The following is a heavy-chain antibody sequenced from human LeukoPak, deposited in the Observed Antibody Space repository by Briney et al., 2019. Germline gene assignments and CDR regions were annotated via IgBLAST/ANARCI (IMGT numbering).Heavy chain of an antibody. CDR1: GYPFPTYG. CDR3: AREWWGYDVLTGDNWFDP. CDR2: ISTYNGDT. V-gene: IGHV1-18*01. Sequence: VKVSCKASGYPFPTYGIDWVRQAPGQGLEWMGWISTYNGDTNYAQKFQGRVTMTTDTSTNTAYIELRSLTSDDTAAYYCAREWWGYDVLTGDNWFDPWGQGTLVIVSS. D-gene: IGHD3-9*01. J-gene: IGHJ5*02.